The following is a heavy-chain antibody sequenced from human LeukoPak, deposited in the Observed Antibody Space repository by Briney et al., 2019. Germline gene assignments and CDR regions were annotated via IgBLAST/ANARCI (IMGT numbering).Heavy chain of an antibody. CDR2: IYSSGST. Sequence: SETLSLTCTVSGGSISSYYWNWIRQPAGKGLEWIGRIYSSGSTNYNPSLKSRVTMSVDTSKNQFSLKLSSATAADTAVYYCARDDSSGYRYGAFDIWGQGTMVTVSS. CDR1: GGSISSYY. J-gene: IGHJ3*02. CDR3: ARDDSSGYRYGAFDI. V-gene: IGHV4-4*07. D-gene: IGHD3-22*01.